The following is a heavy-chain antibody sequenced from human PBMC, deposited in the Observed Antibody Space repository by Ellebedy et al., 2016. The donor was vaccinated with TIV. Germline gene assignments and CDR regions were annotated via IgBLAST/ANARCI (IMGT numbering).Heavy chain of an antibody. CDR2: IYYSGST. CDR3: ARGEWEQRFDY. D-gene: IGHD1-26*01. J-gene: IGHJ4*02. Sequence: MPSETLSLTCTVSGGSISSYYWSWIRQPPGKGLEWIGYIYYSGSTNHNPSLKSRVTISIDTSNNQVSLKLSSVTAADTAMYYCARGEWEQRFDYWGQGTLVTVSS. CDR1: GGSISSYY. V-gene: IGHV4-59*01.